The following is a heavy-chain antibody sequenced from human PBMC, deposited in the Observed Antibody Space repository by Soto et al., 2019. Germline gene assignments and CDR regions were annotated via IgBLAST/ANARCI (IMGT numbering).Heavy chain of an antibody. V-gene: IGHV3-21*03. Sequence: GGSLRLSCVASGFTFRSCTMTWVRQTPGKGLEWVASISSSSRNIYYTDSVRTRFTISRDNTGNSVYLQMRSLRPDDTAVYYCGRDAPHRLREFASCGQGCPVTVAS. CDR2: ISSSSRNI. J-gene: IGHJ5*02. CDR3: GRDAPHRLREFAS. D-gene: IGHD3-16*01. CDR1: GFTFRSCT.